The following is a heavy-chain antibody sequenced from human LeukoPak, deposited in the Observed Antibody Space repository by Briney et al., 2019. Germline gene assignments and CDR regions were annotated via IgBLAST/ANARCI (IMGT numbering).Heavy chain of an antibody. CDR1: GGSFSGYY. CDR2: INHSGST. CDR3: ARVTEGDGYNSDY. J-gene: IGHJ4*02. D-gene: IGHD5-24*01. Sequence: SETLSLTCAVYGGSFSGYYWSWIRQPPGKGLEWIGEINHSGSTNYNPSLKSRVTISVDTSKNQFSLKLSSVTAADTAVYYCARVTEGDGYNSDYWGQGALVTVSS. V-gene: IGHV4-34*01.